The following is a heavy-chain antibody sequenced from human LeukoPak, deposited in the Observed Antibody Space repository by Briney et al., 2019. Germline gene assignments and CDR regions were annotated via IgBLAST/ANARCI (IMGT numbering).Heavy chain of an antibody. J-gene: IGHJ5*02. V-gene: IGHV3-11*06. CDR2: ISSSSSYT. D-gene: IGHD6-13*01. CDR3: ARDHIAAAGTQWFDP. Sequence: PGGSLRLSCAASGFTFSDYYMSWIRQAPGKGLEWVSYISSSSSYTNYADSVKGRFTISRDNAKNSLYLQMNSLRAEDTAVHYCARDHIAAAGTQWFDPWGQGTLVTVSS. CDR1: GFTFSDYY.